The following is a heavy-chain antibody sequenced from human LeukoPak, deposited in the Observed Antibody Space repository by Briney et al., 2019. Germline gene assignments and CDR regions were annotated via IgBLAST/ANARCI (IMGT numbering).Heavy chain of an antibody. J-gene: IGHJ3*02. D-gene: IGHD4-17*01. CDR2: ISSSSSYI. CDR1: GFTFSSYS. Sequence: GGSLRLSCAASGFTFSSYSMNWVRRAPGKGLEGVSSISSSSSYIYYADSVKGRFTISRDNAKNSLYLQMNSLRAEDTAVYYCASLNYGDDAFNIWGQGTMVTVSS. CDR3: ASLNYGDDAFNI. V-gene: IGHV3-21*01.